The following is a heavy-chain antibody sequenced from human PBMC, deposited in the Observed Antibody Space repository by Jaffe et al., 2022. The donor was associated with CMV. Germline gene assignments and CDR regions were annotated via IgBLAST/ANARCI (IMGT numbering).Heavy chain of an antibody. D-gene: IGHD6-13*01. CDR2: IKSKTDGGTT. CDR3: TTEEGDGMGSSWYVYYYYYMDV. Sequence: EVQLVESGGGLVKPGGSLRLSCAASGFTFSNAWMSWVRQAPGKGLEWVGRIKSKTDGGTTDYAAPVKGRFTISRDDSKNTLYLQMNSLKTEDTAVYYCTTEEGDGMGSSWYVYYYYYMDVWGKGTTVTVSS. J-gene: IGHJ6*03. V-gene: IGHV3-15*01. CDR1: GFTFSNAW.